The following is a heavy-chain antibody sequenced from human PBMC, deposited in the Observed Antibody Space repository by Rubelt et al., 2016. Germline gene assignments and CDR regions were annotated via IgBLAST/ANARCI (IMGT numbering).Heavy chain of an antibody. J-gene: IGHJ5*02. CDR3: ARVGGIAVAGTSNWFGP. CDR2: VHYNGAT. Sequence: QLQLQQSGPGLVKSSETLSLACTVSGGSISSDSFWGWIRQPPDKGLEWVGCVHYNGATHYNPSLESRVAMSVDTSKNQFSLNLRAVTAADTAVYCCARVGGIAVAGTSNWFGPWGQGTLVIVSS. V-gene: IGHV4-39*07. CDR1: GGSISSDSF. D-gene: IGHD6-19*01.